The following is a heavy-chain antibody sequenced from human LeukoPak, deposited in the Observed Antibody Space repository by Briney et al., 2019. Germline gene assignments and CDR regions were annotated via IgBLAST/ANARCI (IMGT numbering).Heavy chain of an antibody. V-gene: IGHV4-30-2*01. CDR2: IYHSGST. CDR1: GGSISSGGYS. J-gene: IGHJ4*02. D-gene: IGHD4-17*01. Sequence: SETLSLTCAVSGGSISSGGYSWSWIWQPPGKGLEWIGYIYHSGSTYYNPSLKSRVTISVDRSKNQFSLKLSSVTAADTAVYYCARSQDGDYGYWGQGTLVTVSS. CDR3: ARSQDGDYGY.